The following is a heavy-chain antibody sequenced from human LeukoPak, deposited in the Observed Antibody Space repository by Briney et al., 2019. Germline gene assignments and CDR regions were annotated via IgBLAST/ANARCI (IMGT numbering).Heavy chain of an antibody. CDR1: GFSLSRYA. CDR2: ISDSGGST. CDR3: AKCRGSSWSDYFDY. V-gene: IGHV3-23*01. J-gene: IGHJ4*02. D-gene: IGHD6-13*01. Sequence: PGGSLRLSCAVSGFSLSRYAMSWVRKAPGKGLEWVSAISDSGGSTYYADSVKGRFTISRDNSRNTLYLQMNTLRAEDTAVYYCAKCRGSSWSDYFDYWGQGTLATVSS.